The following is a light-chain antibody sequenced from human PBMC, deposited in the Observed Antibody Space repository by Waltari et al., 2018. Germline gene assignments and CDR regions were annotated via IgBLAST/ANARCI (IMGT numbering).Light chain of an antibody. Sequence: QSALTQPASVSGSPGQSITISCTGTSSDIGAYNYVSWYQHLPGKAPKLIISEVRSRPSGVSTRCSGSKSGNMASLTISGLQAEDEADYYCNSYTTSSTWVFGGGTKLTVL. CDR1: SSDIGAYNY. CDR2: EVR. CDR3: NSYTTSSTWV. J-gene: IGLJ3*02. V-gene: IGLV2-14*01.